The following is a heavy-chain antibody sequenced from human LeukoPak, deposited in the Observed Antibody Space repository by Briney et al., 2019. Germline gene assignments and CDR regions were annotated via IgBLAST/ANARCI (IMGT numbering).Heavy chain of an antibody. D-gene: IGHD3-10*01. CDR1: GFTLSTYA. J-gene: IGHJ4*02. CDR2: TSSSDAGT. V-gene: IGHV3-23*01. Sequence: PGGSLRLSCAASGFTLSTYAMSWVRQTPGKGLEWVAATSSSDAGTYHADSVKGRFTISRDNSKNTLYLQMNSLRAEDTAVYYCATPHGSGSYPYFDYWGQGTLVTVSS. CDR3: ATPHGSGSYPYFDY.